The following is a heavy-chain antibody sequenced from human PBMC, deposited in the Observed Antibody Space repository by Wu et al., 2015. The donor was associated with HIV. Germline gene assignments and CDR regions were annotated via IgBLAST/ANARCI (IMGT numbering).Heavy chain of an antibody. J-gene: IGHJ4*02. CDR1: GYSFVRYS. V-gene: IGHV1-18*01. CDR3: ARDWPYDSSGYFPFDY. CDR2: IGAYSGNT. Sequence: QVQLVQSGGEVKKPGASVKVSCKASGYSFVRYSLNWVRQAPGQGLEWMGWIGAYSGNTNYGQKFQDRVTMTTDTSTSTAYMELRSLRSDDTAVYYCARDWPYDSSGYFPFDYWGQGTLVTVSS. D-gene: IGHD3-22*01.